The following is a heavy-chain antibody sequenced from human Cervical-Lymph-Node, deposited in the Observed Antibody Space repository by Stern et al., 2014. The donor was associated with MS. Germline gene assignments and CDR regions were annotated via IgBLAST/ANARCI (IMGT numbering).Heavy chain of an antibody. CDR1: GYSFTSYY. V-gene: IGHV1-46*01. CDR3: AKSAATGQFDH. Sequence: VQLVQSGAEVKKPGASVKVSCKASGYSFTSYYIHWVRQAPGQGLEWMGIINPDGGSKTYEQKFRGRITMTRDTSTSTVYMEVSSLRFEDTAVYYCAKSAATGQFDHWGQGTLVTVSS. CDR2: INPDGGSK. J-gene: IGHJ4*02. D-gene: IGHD6-13*01.